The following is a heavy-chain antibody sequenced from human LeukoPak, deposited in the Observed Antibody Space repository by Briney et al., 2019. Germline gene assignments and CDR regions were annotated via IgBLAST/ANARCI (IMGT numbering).Heavy chain of an antibody. J-gene: IGHJ3*02. Sequence: SQSLSLTWAVAAVSVATYYCGSIRQPPGKGLEWIGYIYYSGTTDSNPSLKSRVAISVDTSENQYSLRLSSMTAADTAVYYCARDPSGYGSFDIWGQGTLVTVSS. V-gene: IGHV4-59*02. CDR1: AVSVATYY. D-gene: IGHD5-12*01. CDR3: ARDPSGYGSFDI. CDR2: IYYSGTT.